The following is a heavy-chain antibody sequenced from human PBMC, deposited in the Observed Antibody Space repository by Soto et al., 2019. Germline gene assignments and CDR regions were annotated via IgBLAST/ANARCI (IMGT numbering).Heavy chain of an antibody. CDR2: IYYSGST. Sequence: PSGTLSLTCTASGGSISTYYWTWIRQPPGKVLEWIGSIYYSGSTYYNPSLKSRVTISVDTSKNQFSLKLSSVTAADTAVYYCARVTGTGYSSSSGGWFDPWGQGTLVTVSS. J-gene: IGHJ5*02. CDR3: ARVTGTGYSSSSGGWFDP. V-gene: IGHV4-59*05. CDR1: GGSISTYY. D-gene: IGHD6-6*01.